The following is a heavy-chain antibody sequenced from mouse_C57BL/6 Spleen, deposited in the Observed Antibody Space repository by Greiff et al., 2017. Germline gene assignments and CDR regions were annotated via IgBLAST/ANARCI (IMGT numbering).Heavy chain of an antibody. J-gene: IGHJ1*03. CDR3: ARQGGSYPYWYFDV. CDR1: GFTFSSYG. CDR2: ISSGGSYT. D-gene: IGHD6-1*01. V-gene: IGHV5-6*01. Sequence: EVKLVESGGDLVKPGGSLKLSCAASGFTFSSYGMSWVRQTPDKRLEWVATISSGGSYTYYPDSVKGRFTISRDNAKNTLYLQMSSLKSEDTAMYYCARQGGSYPYWYFDVWGTGTTVTVSS.